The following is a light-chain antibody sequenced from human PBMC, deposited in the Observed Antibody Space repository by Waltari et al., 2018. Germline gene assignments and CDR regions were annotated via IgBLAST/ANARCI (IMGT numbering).Light chain of an antibody. CDR3: QQYDDFPLT. J-gene: IGKJ4*01. CDR1: RGINKH. CDR2: YAS. Sequence: IQMTQSPSSLTASVGDSVTIPCRARRGINKHLRWYQQKPGQAPKGLSYYASSLESEVPSRFSGSGSGTDYTLTIISLQPKDIATYYCQQYDDFPLTCRGVTKVGI. V-gene: IGKV1-33*01.